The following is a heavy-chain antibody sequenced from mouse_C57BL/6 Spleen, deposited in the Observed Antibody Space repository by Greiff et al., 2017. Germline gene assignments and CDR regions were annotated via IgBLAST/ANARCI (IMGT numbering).Heavy chain of an antibody. D-gene: IGHD1-1*01. J-gene: IGHJ2*01. CDR3: AREEYDYYGSSP. V-gene: IGHV1-64*01. CDR1: GYTFTSYW. CDR2: IHPNSGST. Sequence: QVQLQQPGAELVKPGASVKLSCKASGYTFTSYWMHWVKQRPGQGLEWIGMIHPNSGSTNYNEKFKSKATLNVDKSSSTAYMQLSSLTSEDSAVYYCAREEYDYYGSSPWGQGTTLTVSS.